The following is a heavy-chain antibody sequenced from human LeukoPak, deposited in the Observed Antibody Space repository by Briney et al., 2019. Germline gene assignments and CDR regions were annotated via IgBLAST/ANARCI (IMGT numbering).Heavy chain of an antibody. CDR1: GFTFSSYW. CDR2: SCPHGSTP. CDR3: VRGSAPERGLDY. Sequence: GGSLRLSCAASGFTFSSYWMHWVRQAPGEGLLWVSRSCPHGSTPVYADSVKGRFTISRDDAKNSLYLQMNSLRGEDTAVYYCVRGSAPERGLDYWGQGARVTVSS. J-gene: IGHJ4*02. D-gene: IGHD6-25*01. V-gene: IGHV3-74*01.